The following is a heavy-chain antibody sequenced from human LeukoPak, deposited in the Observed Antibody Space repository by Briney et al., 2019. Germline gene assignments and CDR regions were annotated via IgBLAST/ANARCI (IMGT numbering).Heavy chain of an antibody. J-gene: IGHJ4*02. Sequence: PGGSLRLSCAASGFTFSSYSMNWVRQAPGKGLEWVSYISSSSSTIYYADSVKGRFTISRDNAKNSLYLQMNSLRDEDTAVYYCAGASLKLLSSSWYSFHFDYWGQGTLVTVSS. CDR2: ISSSSSTI. CDR3: AGASLKLLSSSWYSFHFDY. CDR1: GFTFSSYS. V-gene: IGHV3-48*02. D-gene: IGHD6-13*01.